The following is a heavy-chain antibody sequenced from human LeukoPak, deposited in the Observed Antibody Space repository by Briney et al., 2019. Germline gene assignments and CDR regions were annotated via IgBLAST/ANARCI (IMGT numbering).Heavy chain of an antibody. J-gene: IGHJ4*01. Sequence: SETLSLTCAVYGGSFSSYYWSWIRQPPGKGLEWIGEIKHSGSTSYKPSLKSRVTISVDTSKNQLSLKLSSVTAADTAVYYCARDFGTHDYGDYGTDYWGQGTLVTVSS. D-gene: IGHD4-17*01. V-gene: IGHV4-34*01. CDR1: GGSFSSYY. CDR2: IKHSGST. CDR3: ARDFGTHDYGDYGTDY.